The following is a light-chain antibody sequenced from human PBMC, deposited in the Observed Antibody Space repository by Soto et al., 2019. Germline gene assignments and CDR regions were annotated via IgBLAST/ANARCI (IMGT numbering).Light chain of an antibody. Sequence: QSALTQPPSASGSPGQSVTISCTGTSSDVGAYDRVSWYQQHPGKPPKLIIYAVTDRTSGVPDRFSGSKSGNTASLTVSGLQAEDEADYYCAAWDDSLNALFGTGTKVTVL. J-gene: IGLJ1*01. CDR2: AVT. CDR3: AAWDDSLNAL. V-gene: IGLV2-8*01. CDR1: SSDVGAYDR.